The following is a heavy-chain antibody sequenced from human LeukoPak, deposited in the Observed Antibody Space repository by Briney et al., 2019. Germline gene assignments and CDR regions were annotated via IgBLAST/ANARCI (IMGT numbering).Heavy chain of an antibody. J-gene: IGHJ4*02. Sequence: ASVKVSCKASGNTFTGYYMHWVRQAPGQGLEWMGWINPNSGGTNYAQKFQGRVTMTRDTSISTAYMELSRLRSDDTAVYYCARGLGITMVRGVIRDYFDYWGQGTLVTVSS. CDR2: INPNSGGT. CDR1: GNTFTGYY. D-gene: IGHD3-10*01. CDR3: ARGLGITMVRGVIRDYFDY. V-gene: IGHV1-2*02.